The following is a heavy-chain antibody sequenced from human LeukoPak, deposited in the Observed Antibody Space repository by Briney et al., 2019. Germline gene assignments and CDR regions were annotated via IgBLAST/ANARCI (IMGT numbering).Heavy chain of an antibody. CDR3: ARDPRYYYGSGYYYYYMDV. CDR2: IKQDGSEK. J-gene: IGHJ6*03. CDR1: GFTFSSYW. V-gene: IGHV3-7*01. D-gene: IGHD3-10*01. Sequence: GGSLRLSCAASGFTFSSYWMSWVRQAPGKGLEWVANIKQDGSEKYYVDSVKGRFTISRDNAKNSLYLQMNSLRAEDTAVYYCARDPRYYYGSGYYYYYMDVWGKGTTVTISS.